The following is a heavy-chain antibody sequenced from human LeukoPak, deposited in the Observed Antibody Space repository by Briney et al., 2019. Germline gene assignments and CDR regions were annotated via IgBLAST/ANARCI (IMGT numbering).Heavy chain of an antibody. Sequence: PGGSLRLSCAASGFTFSSYSMNWVRQAPGKGLEWVSSISSSSSYIYYADSVKGRFTISRDNAKNSLYLQMNSLRAEDTAVYYCASAIGYSYDNWFDPWGQGTLVTVSS. CDR2: ISSSSSYI. CDR1: GFTFSSYS. D-gene: IGHD5-18*01. V-gene: IGHV3-21*01. J-gene: IGHJ5*02. CDR3: ASAIGYSYDNWFDP.